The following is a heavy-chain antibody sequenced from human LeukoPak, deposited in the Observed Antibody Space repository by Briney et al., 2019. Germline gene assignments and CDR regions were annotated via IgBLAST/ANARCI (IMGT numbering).Heavy chain of an antibody. J-gene: IGHJ1*01. CDR2: ISASGGST. CDR1: GFTFSSYA. CDR3: AMGATSWSGYSFPKIFQH. Sequence: GGSLRLSCAASGFTFSSYAMSWVRQAPGKGLEWVSAISASGGSTHYADSVKGRFTISRDNSKNTLYLQMHSLSGEDTAVYYCAMGATSWSGYSFPKIFQHWGRGTLVTVSS. V-gene: IGHV3-23*01. D-gene: IGHD3-3*01.